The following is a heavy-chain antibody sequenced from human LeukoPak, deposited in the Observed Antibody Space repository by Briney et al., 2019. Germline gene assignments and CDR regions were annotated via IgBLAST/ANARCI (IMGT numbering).Heavy chain of an antibody. D-gene: IGHD5-24*01. CDR1: GDSISSSSYC. CDR3: AKSREEIRGLDAFDI. V-gene: IGHV4-31*03. CDR2: IYYSGST. Sequence: SETLSLTCTVSGDSISSSSYCWNWIRQHPGKGLEWIGYIYYSGSTYYNPSLKSRVALSVDTSKNQFSLKLSSLTAADTAVYYCAKSREEIRGLDAFDIWGQGTMVTVSS. J-gene: IGHJ3*02.